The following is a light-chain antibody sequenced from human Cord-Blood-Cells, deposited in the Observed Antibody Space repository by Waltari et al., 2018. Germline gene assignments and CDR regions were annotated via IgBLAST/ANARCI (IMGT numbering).Light chain of an antibody. CDR1: SSDVGGYNY. CDR2: DVS. CDR3: SSYTSSSTLVV. J-gene: IGLJ2*01. Sequence: QSALTQPASVSGSPGQSIPISCTGTSSDVGGYNYVSWYQQHPGKAPKLMIYDVSNRPSGVSKRFSGSKSGNTASLTISGLQAEDEADYYCSSYTSSSTLVVFGGGTKLTVL. V-gene: IGLV2-14*01.